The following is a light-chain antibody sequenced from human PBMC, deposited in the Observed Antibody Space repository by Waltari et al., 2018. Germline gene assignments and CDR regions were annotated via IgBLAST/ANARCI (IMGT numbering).Light chain of an antibody. CDR3: GSWDDTLSAVL. Sequence: QSVLTQPPSVSAAPGQKVTISCSGSSSNIGHNYVSWYQQLPGTTPKLLIYENDKQTSGIPDRFSGSKSGTSATLGVTGLQTGDEADYYCGSWDDTLSAVLFGGGSKLSVL. CDR2: END. V-gene: IGLV1-51*01. CDR1: SSNIGHNY. J-gene: IGLJ2*01.